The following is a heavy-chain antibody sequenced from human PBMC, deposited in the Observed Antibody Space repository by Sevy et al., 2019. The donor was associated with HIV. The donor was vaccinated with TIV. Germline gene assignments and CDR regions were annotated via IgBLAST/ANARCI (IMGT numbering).Heavy chain of an antibody. Sequence: GGSLRLSCAASGFTFSNAWMSWVRQAPGKGLEWVGRIKSKTDGGTTDYAATVKGRITISRDDSKNTLYLQMNSLKTEDTAVYYCTTEGASSSLECFQDWGQGTLVTVSS. V-gene: IGHV3-15*01. CDR2: IKSKTDGGTT. D-gene: IGHD6-13*01. J-gene: IGHJ1*01. CDR1: GFTFSNAW. CDR3: TTEGASSSLECFQD.